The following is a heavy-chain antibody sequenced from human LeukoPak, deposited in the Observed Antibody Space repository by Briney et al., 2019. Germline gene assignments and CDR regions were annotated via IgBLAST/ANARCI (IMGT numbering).Heavy chain of an antibody. V-gene: IGHV4-39*01. Sequence: PSETLSLTCTVSGGSISSSSYYWAWIRQPPGKGLEWIGTIFYTGTTYYNPSLKSRVTISVDTSNNQFSLKLSSVTAADTAIYYCARHLCVGGGGCYSSYYYYYGMDVWGQGTTVTVSS. CDR1: GGSISSSSYY. D-gene: IGHD2-15*01. J-gene: IGHJ6*02. CDR2: IFYTGTT. CDR3: ARHLCVGGGGCYSSYYYYYGMDV.